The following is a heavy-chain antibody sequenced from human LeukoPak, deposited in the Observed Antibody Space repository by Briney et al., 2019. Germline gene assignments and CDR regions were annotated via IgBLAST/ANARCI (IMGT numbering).Heavy chain of an antibody. V-gene: IGHV3-30-3*01. CDR2: ISYDGSNK. J-gene: IGHJ4*02. CDR1: GFTFSSYA. Sequence: GGSLRLSCAASGFTFSSYAMHWVRQAPGKGLEWVAVISYDGSNKYYADSVKGRLTISRDNSKNTLYLQMNSQRAEDTAVYYCARVTYGTIDYWGQGTLVTVSS. CDR3: ARVTYGTIDY. D-gene: IGHD3-10*01.